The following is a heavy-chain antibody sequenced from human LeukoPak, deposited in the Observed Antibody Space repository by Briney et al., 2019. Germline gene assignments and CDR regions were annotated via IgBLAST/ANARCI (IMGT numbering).Heavy chain of an antibody. CDR3: TKDYFSDSSGGLNY. Sequence: GSLVLSCAASGFPFDEYAMHRVRQAPGKGLEWVFLISWDGGNTYYADSVKARFAVSRDNSISSLYLQMNSLRAEVSALYYCTKDYFSDSSGGLNYWGQGTLVTVSS. J-gene: IGHJ4*02. CDR1: GFPFDEYA. V-gene: IGHV3-43D*03. D-gene: IGHD3-22*01. CDR2: ISWDGGNT.